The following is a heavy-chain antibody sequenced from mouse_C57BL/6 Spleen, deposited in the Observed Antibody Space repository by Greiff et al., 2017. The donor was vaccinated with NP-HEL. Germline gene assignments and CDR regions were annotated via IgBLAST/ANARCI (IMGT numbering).Heavy chain of an antibody. D-gene: IGHD3-2*02. CDR1: GYSITSGYY. CDR3: ARALDSSGYPDY. CDR2: ISYDGSN. J-gene: IGHJ2*01. V-gene: IGHV3-6*01. Sequence: VQLQQSGPGLVKPSQSLSLTCSVTGYSITSGYYWNWIRQFPGNKLEWMGYISYDGSNNYNPSLKNRISITRDTSKNQFFLKLNSVTTEDTATYYCARALDSSGYPDYWGQGTTLTVSS.